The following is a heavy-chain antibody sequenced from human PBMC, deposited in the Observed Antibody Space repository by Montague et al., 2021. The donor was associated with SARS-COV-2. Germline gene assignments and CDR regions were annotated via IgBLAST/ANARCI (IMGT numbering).Heavy chain of an antibody. Sequence: SETLSLTCTVSGVSVTDYYWSWIRQPPGKGLEWVGDVLYNKGTNFNPSLKSRVAISVDTSKNQFSLRLTSVTAADTAFYYCVRHPNYDGLNGPPDFWDQGTVVTVSS. CDR2: VLYNKGT. CDR3: VRHPNYDGLNGPPDF. J-gene: IGHJ1*01. D-gene: IGHD3-9*01. V-gene: IGHV4-59*08. CDR1: GVSVTDYY.